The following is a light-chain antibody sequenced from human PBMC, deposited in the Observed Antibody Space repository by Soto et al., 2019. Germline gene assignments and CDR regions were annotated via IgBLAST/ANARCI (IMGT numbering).Light chain of an antibody. J-gene: IGKJ1*01. V-gene: IGKV1-8*01. CDR1: QDVGRY. CDR2: GAS. Sequence: AIRMTQSPSSLSASAGDRVAIACRASQDVGRYLAWYQQKPGQAPKLLIYGASTLQSGVPSRFSGRWSGTDFTLTISCLQSEDFATYYCQQYKNYPWMFGQGTKVEIK. CDR3: QQYKNYPWM.